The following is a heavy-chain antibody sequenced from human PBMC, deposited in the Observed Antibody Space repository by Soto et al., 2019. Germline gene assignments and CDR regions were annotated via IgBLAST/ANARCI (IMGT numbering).Heavy chain of an antibody. CDR2: ISGSGGST. V-gene: IGHV3-23*01. CDR1: GFTFSSHA. J-gene: IGHJ3*02. CDR3: AKVIVVVVAATNDAFDI. Sequence: EVQLLESGGGLVQPGGSLRLSCAASGFTFSSHAMSWVRQSPGKGLEWVSAISGSGGSTYYADSVKGRFTISRDNSKNTLYLQMNSLRAEDTAVYYCAKVIVVVVAATNDAFDIWGQGTMVTVSS. D-gene: IGHD2-15*01.